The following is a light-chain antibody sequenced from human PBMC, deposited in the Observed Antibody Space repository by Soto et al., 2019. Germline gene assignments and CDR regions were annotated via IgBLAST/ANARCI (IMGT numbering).Light chain of an antibody. J-gene: IGLJ2*01. Sequence: QSALTQPRSVSGSPGQSVTISCTEASSDVGGYNYVSWYQQHPGKAPTLMIYDVSKRPSGVPDRFSGSKSGNTASLTISGLQAEDEADYYCCSYADSYTLVFGGGTKLTVL. CDR3: CSYADSYTLV. V-gene: IGLV2-11*01. CDR1: SSDVGGYNY. CDR2: DVS.